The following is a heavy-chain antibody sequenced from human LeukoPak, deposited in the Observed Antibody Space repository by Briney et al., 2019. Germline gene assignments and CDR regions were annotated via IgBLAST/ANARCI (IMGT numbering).Heavy chain of an antibody. CDR1: GGSISSSSYY. Sequence: KPSETLSLTCTVSGGSISSSSYYWSWIRQPPGKGLEWIGEINHSGSTNYNPSLKSRVTISVDTSKNQFSLKLSSVTAADTAVYYCARDIKPGLARRYFDYWGQGTLVTVSS. CDR2: INHSGST. V-gene: IGHV4-39*07. J-gene: IGHJ4*02. D-gene: IGHD3-3*01. CDR3: ARDIKPGLARRYFDY.